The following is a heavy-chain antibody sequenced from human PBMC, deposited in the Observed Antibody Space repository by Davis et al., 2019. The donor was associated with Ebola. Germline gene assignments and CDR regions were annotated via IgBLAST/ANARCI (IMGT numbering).Heavy chain of an antibody. J-gene: IGHJ6*02. Sequence: GESLKISCAASGFTFSSYAMHWVRQAPGKGLEWVAVISYDGSNKYYADSVKGRFTISRDNSKNTLYLQMNSLRAEDTAVYYCARDRGYCTNGVCYASRDLGYYYGMDVWGQGTTVTVSS. D-gene: IGHD2-8*01. V-gene: IGHV3-30*04. CDR3: ARDRGYCTNGVCYASRDLGYYYGMDV. CDR1: GFTFSSYA. CDR2: ISYDGSNK.